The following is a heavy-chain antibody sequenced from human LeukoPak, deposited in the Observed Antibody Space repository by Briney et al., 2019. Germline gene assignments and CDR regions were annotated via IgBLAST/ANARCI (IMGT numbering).Heavy chain of an antibody. J-gene: IGHJ6*03. CDR1: GFTFSSYA. V-gene: IGHV3-30-3*01. CDR2: ISYDGSNK. CDR3: ARGGGITIFGVGPDLEWYMDV. Sequence: PGRSLRLSCAASGFTFSSYAMHWVRQAPGKGLGWVAVISYDGSNKYYADSVKGRFTISRDNSKNTLYLQMNSLRAEDTAVYYCARGGGITIFGVGPDLEWYMDVWGKGTTVTVSS. D-gene: IGHD3-3*01.